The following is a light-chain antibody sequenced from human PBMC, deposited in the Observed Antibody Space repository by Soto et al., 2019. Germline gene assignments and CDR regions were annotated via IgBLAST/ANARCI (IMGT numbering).Light chain of an antibody. CDR1: SPNIGNNY. CDR2: DND. V-gene: IGLV1-51*01. J-gene: IGLJ2*01. Sequence: QSVLTQPPSVSGAPGQKVTISCSGTSPNIGNNYVSWYQQLPGTAPKLLIYDNDKRPSGIPDRFSGSKSGTSATLGITGLQTGDEADYYCATWDRSLSTVVSGGGTQLTVL. CDR3: ATWDRSLSTVV.